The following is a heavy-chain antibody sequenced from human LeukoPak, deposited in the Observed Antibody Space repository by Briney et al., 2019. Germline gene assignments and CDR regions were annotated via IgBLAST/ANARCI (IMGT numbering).Heavy chain of an antibody. V-gene: IGHV3-33*01. Sequence: GRSLRLSCAASGFTFSSYGMHWVRQAPGKGLEWVAVIWYDGSNKYYADSVKGRFIISRDNSKNTLYLQMNSLRAEDTAVYYCARGSFWSGTSGNFQHWGQGTLVTVSS. J-gene: IGHJ1*01. CDR3: ARGSFWSGTSGNFQH. CDR1: GFTFSSYG. CDR2: IWYDGSNK. D-gene: IGHD3-3*01.